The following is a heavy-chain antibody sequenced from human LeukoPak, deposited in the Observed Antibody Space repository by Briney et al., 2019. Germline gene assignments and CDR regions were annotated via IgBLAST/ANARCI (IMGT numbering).Heavy chain of an antibody. Sequence: GGSLRLSCAASGFTFSSYAMSWVRQAPGKGLEWVSAISGSGGSTYYADSVKGRFTISRDNSKNTLYLQMNSLRAEDTAVYYCANLGWFGESVDYWGQGTLVTVSS. J-gene: IGHJ4*02. V-gene: IGHV3-23*01. CDR2: ISGSGGST. CDR3: ANLGWFGESVDY. CDR1: GFTFSSYA. D-gene: IGHD3-10*01.